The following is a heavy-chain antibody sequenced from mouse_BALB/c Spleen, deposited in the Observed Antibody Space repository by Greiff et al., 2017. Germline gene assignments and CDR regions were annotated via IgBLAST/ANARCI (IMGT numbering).Heavy chain of an antibody. J-gene: IGHJ2*01. Sequence: VQGVESGPELVKPGASVRISCKASGYTFTSYYIHWVKQRPGQGLEWIGWIYPGNVNTKYNEKFKGKATLTADKSSSTAYMQLSSLTSEDSAVYFCARGTFDYWGQGTTLTVSS. CDR2: IYPGNVNT. CDR3: ARGTFDY. V-gene: IGHV1S56*01. CDR1: GYTFTSYY. D-gene: IGHD3-3*01.